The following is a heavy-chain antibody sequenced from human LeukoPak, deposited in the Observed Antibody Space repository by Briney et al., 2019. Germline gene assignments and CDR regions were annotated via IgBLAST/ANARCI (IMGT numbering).Heavy chain of an antibody. CDR3: ARDSWRGPFDY. J-gene: IGHJ4*02. Sequence: GGSLRLSCVASGFTFSSYWMSWVRQAPGKGLEWVANIKQDGSEKYYVDSVKGRFTISRDNAKNSLYLQMNSLRAEDTAVYYCARDSWRGPFDYWGQGTLVTVSS. CDR1: GFTFSSYW. D-gene: IGHD3-16*01. CDR2: IKQDGSEK. V-gene: IGHV3-7*01.